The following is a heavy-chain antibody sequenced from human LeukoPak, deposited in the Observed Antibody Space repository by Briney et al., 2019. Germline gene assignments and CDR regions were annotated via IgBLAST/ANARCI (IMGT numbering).Heavy chain of an antibody. CDR1: GYTFTSYG. J-gene: IGHJ4*02. D-gene: IGHD3-22*01. Sequence: ASVKVSCKASGYTFTSYGISWVRQAPGQGLEWMGWISAYNGNTNYAQKLQGRVTMTTDTSTSTAYMELRCLRSDDTAVYYCARENYDSSGYHRFDYWGQGTLVTVSS. V-gene: IGHV1-18*01. CDR2: ISAYNGNT. CDR3: ARENYDSSGYHRFDY.